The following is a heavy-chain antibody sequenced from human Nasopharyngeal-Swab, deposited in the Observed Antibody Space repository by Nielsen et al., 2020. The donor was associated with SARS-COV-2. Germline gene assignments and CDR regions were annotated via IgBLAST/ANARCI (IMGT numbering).Heavy chain of an antibody. J-gene: IGHJ4*02. CDR1: GYSFTSYW. CDR3: ARPAAAGLYFDY. V-gene: IGHV5-10-1*04. Sequence: GESLKISCKGSGYSFTSYWISWVRQMPGKGLEWMGRIDPSDSYTNYSPSFQDQLTISADKSISTAFLQWSSLKASDTAMYYCARPAAAGLYFDYWGQGTLVTVSS. CDR2: IDPSDSYT. D-gene: IGHD6-13*01.